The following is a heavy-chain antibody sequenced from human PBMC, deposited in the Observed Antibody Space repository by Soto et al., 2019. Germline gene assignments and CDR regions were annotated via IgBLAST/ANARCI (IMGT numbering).Heavy chain of an antibody. CDR2: ISYDGSNK. CDR3: VKDTYYYDSSGYYIFHY. Sequence: QEQLVESGGGVVQPGRSLRLSCAASGLTFSRYGMHWVRQAPGKGLEWAAHISYDGSNKHYAESVKGRFTISRDSSKNTLYLQMNSLRAEDTAVYYCVKDTYYYDSSGYYIFHYWGQGTLVAVSS. V-gene: IGHV3-30*18. D-gene: IGHD3-22*01. J-gene: IGHJ4*02. CDR1: GLTFSRYG.